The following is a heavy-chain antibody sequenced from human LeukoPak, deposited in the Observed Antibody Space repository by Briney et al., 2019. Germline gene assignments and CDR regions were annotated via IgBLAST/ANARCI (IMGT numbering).Heavy chain of an antibody. CDR3: AREEGVVVVPAASQIWFDP. CDR2: IYTSGST. Sequence: SETLSLTCTVSGGSISSYYWSWIRQPAGKGLEWIGRIYTSGSTNYNPSLKSRVTMSVDTSMNQFSLKLSSVTAADTAVYYCAREEGVVVVPAASQIWFDPWGQGTLVTVSS. CDR1: GGSISSYY. J-gene: IGHJ5*02. V-gene: IGHV4-4*07. D-gene: IGHD2-2*01.